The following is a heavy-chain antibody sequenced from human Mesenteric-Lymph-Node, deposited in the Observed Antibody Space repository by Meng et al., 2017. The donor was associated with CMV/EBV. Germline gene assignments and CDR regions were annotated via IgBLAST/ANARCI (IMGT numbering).Heavy chain of an antibody. CDR1: GGTFSNYA. V-gene: IGHV1-69*05. Sequence: SVKVSCKASGGTFSNYAISWVRQAPGQGLEWMGGIIHILGTTTYAQQFQGRLTITTDESAFTAYMELRSLRSDDTAVYYCARSRGDSSWYFIPQPYYYYGMDVWGQGTTVTVSS. D-gene: IGHD6-13*01. CDR2: IIHILGTT. CDR3: ARSRGDSSWYFIPQPYYYYGMDV. J-gene: IGHJ6*02.